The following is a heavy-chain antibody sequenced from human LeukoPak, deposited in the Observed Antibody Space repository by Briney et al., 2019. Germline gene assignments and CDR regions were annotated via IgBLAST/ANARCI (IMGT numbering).Heavy chain of an antibody. V-gene: IGHV3-7*03. J-gene: IGHJ4*02. Sequence: PAGGSLRLSCAASGFTFSSYWMSWVRQAPGKGLEWVANIKQDGSEKYYVDSVKGRFTISRDNAKNSLYLQMNSLRAEDTAVYYCAREYEIAAAGNGGFDYWGQGTLVTVSS. CDR3: AREYEIAAAGNGGFDY. CDR1: GFTFSSYW. CDR2: IKQDGSEK. D-gene: IGHD6-13*01.